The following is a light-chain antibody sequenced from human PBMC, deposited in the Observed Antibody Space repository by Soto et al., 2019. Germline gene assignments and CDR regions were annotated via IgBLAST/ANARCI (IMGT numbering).Light chain of an antibody. CDR1: QDISSY. Sequence: DIQMTQSPSSLSASVGYRVTITCHASQDISSYLNWYQQKPGKAPKLLIYAASSLQSGVPSRFSGSGSGTDFTLTISSLQPEDFATYYCQQSYSTPHTFGQGTRLEIK. CDR3: QQSYSTPHT. CDR2: AAS. V-gene: IGKV1-39*01. J-gene: IGKJ5*01.